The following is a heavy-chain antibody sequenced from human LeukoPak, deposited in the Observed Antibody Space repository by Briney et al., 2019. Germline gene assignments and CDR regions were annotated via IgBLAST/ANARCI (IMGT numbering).Heavy chain of an antibody. CDR2: IWYDGSNK. D-gene: IGHD5-24*01. J-gene: IGHJ4*02. CDR1: GFSFNIYW. CDR3: ASSTITATLDY. Sequence: GGSLRLSCAASGFSFNIYWMSWVRQAPGKGLEWVAVIWYDGSNKYYADSVKGRFTISRDNSKNTLYLQMNSLRAEDTAVYYCASSTITATLDYWGQGTLVTVSS. V-gene: IGHV3-33*08.